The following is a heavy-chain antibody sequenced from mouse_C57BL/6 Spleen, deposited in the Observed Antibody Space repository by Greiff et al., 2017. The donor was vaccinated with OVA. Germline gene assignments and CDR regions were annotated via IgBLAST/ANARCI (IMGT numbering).Heavy chain of an antibody. CDR3: ARRNWGPLDC. D-gene: IGHD4-1*01. CDR1: GYTFTSYW. V-gene: IGHV1-69*01. Sequence: VQLQQPGAELVMPGASVKLSCKASGYTFTSYWMHWVKQRPGQGLEWIGEIDPSDSYTNYNQKFKGKSTLTVDKSSSTAYMQLSSLTSEDSAVYYCARRNWGPLDCWGQGTTLTVSS. J-gene: IGHJ2*01. CDR2: IDPSDSYT.